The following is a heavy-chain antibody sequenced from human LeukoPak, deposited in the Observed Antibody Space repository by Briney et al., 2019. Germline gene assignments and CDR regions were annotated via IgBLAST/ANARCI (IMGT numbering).Heavy chain of an antibody. Sequence: PSETLSLTCTVSGGSISSYYWSWIRQPPGKGLEWIGYIYYSGSTNYNPSLKSRVPISVDTSKNQFSLKLSSVTAADTAVYYCASGPYCSSTSCYGWYVDYWGQGTLVTVSS. J-gene: IGHJ4*02. CDR1: GGSISSYY. D-gene: IGHD2-2*01. CDR3: ASGPYCSSTSCYGWYVDY. CDR2: IYYSGST. V-gene: IGHV4-59*01.